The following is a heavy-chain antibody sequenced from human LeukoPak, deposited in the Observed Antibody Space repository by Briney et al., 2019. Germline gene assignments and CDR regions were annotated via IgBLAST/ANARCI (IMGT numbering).Heavy chain of an antibody. J-gene: IGHJ6*03. Sequence: PSETLSLTCSVSDDSITMYYWSWIRQPAGKGLEWIGRIYTSGSTNYNPSLKSRVTISVDTSKNQFSLKLSSVTAADTAVYYCARGSRCSSTSCYYYYYYMDVWGKGTTVTISS. D-gene: IGHD2-2*01. CDR2: IYTSGST. V-gene: IGHV4-4*07. CDR1: DDSITMYY. CDR3: ARGSRCSSTSCYYYYYYMDV.